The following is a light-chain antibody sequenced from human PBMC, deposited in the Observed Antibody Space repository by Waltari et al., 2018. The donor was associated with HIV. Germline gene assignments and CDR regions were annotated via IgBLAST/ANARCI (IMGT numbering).Light chain of an antibody. Sequence: QSVLTQPPSVSGAPGQRVTISCTGSSSNIGAGYDVHWYQQLPGTAHKLLIYDKTNRPSVVPDRISGSKSGTSASLAITGLQAEDEADYYCQSYDSSLSGYVFGTGTKVTVL. V-gene: IGLV1-40*01. J-gene: IGLJ1*01. CDR3: QSYDSSLSGYV. CDR2: DKT. CDR1: SSNIGAGYD.